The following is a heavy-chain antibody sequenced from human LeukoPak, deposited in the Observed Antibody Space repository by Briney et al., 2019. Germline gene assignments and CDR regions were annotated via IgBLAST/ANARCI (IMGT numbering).Heavy chain of an antibody. J-gene: IGHJ4*02. D-gene: IGHD6-19*01. CDR2: INWNGGRT. V-gene: IGHV3-20*04. CDR1: GFTFNDYG. CDR3: AKVPLSIAVATYYFDY. Sequence: GGSLRLSCAASGFTFNDYGMSWVRQAPGKGLEWVSGINWNGGRTGYADSMKGRFIISRDNAKNSLYLQVNSLRAEDTAVYYCAKVPLSIAVATYYFDYWGQGTLVTVSS.